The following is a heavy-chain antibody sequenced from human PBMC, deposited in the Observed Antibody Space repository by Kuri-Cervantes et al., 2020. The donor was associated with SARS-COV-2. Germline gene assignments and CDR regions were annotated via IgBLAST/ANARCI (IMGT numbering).Heavy chain of an antibody. V-gene: IGHV3-23*01. CDR3: ARHARRGYSYGPWDY. Sequence: GESLKISCAASGFTFSSYAMSWVRQAPGKGLEWVSAISGSGGSTYYADSVKGRFTISRDNSKNTLYLQMNSLRAEDTAVYYCARHARRGYSYGPWDYWGQGTLVTVSS. CDR2: ISGSGGST. J-gene: IGHJ4*02. D-gene: IGHD5-18*01. CDR1: GFTFSSYA.